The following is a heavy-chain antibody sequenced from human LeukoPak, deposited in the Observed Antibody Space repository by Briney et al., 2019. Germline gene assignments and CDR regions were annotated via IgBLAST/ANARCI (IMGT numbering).Heavy chain of an antibody. CDR2: ISSSGSAI. V-gene: IGHV3-48*03. Sequence: SGGSLRLSCAASGFTFSSYEMNWVRQAPGKGLEWVSYISSSGSAIYYADSVKGRFTISRDNAKNSLYLQMNSLRAEDTAVYYCARDKGSSWSDYWGQGTLVTVSS. D-gene: IGHD6-13*01. CDR1: GFTFSSYE. J-gene: IGHJ4*02. CDR3: ARDKGSSWSDY.